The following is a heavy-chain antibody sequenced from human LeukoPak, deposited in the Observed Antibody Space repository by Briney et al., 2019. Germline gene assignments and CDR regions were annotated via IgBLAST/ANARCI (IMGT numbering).Heavy chain of an antibody. CDR3: AKDIELST. CDR2: ISSSGGST. CDR1: GFTFRDAA. Sequence: GGSLRLSCAVSGFTFRDAAMTWVRQAPGKGLGWVSLISSSGGSTYYADSVKGRFTISRDNSKNTLSLQMNSLRVEDTAIYYCAKDIELSTWGLGTMVTVPS. J-gene: IGHJ3*01. V-gene: IGHV3-23*01. D-gene: IGHD3-16*02.